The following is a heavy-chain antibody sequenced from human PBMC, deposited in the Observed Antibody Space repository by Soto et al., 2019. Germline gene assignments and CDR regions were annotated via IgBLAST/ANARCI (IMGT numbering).Heavy chain of an antibody. CDR1: GDFMASGGYY. CDR3: ARDHGDEGGWFDP. Sequence: QVQLLESGPGLVKSSQTLSLTCTVSGDFMASGGYYWAWIRQRPGKGLEWIGYIFYNGNAFYNPSLKRRVVLSVDTSKNQFSLQLNSVTAADTALYYCARDHGDEGGWFDPWGPGTLVTVSS. D-gene: IGHD4-17*01. CDR2: IFYNGNA. V-gene: IGHV4-30-4*08. J-gene: IGHJ5*02.